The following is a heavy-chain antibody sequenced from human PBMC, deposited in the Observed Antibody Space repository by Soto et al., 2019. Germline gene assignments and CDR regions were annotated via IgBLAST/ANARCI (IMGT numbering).Heavy chain of an antibody. CDR3: ARDRHILTGYYINYYYGMDV. CDR2: INHSGST. Sequence: SDTLSLTCAVYGRSFTGYYWSWIRQPPGKGLEWIGEINHSGSTNYNPSLKSRVTISVDTSKNQFSLKLSSVTAADTAVYYCARDRHILTGYYINYYYGMDVWGQGTTVS. CDR1: GRSFTGYY. D-gene: IGHD3-9*01. J-gene: IGHJ6*02. V-gene: IGHV4-34*01.